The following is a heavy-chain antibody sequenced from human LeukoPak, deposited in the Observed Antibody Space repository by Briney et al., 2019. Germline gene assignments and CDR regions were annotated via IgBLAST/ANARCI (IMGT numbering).Heavy chain of an antibody. V-gene: IGHV4-4*07. D-gene: IGHD6-13*01. J-gene: IGHJ3*02. CDR3: ARAPWARLAAAVRAYDAFDI. CDR2: IYFSGAT. Sequence: PSETLSLTCTVSGGSISNYYWSWIRQPAGKGLEWIGRIYFSGATNYNPSLKSRVTMSVDTSKNQFSLKLNSVTAADTAVYYCARAPWARLAAAVRAYDAFDIWGRGTTVTVSS. CDR1: GGSISNYY.